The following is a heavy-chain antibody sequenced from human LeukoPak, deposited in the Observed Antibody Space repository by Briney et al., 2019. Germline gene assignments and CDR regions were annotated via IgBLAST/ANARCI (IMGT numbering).Heavy chain of an antibody. CDR2: IIPILGIA. D-gene: IGHD4-23*01. Sequence: SVKVSCKASGGTFSSYAISWVRQAPGQGLEWMGRIIPILGIANYAQKFQGRVTITADKSTSTAYMELSSLRSEDTAVYYCARFMTTVVTSYYYGMDVWGQGTTVTVSS. CDR1: GGTFSSYA. V-gene: IGHV1-69*04. J-gene: IGHJ6*02. CDR3: ARFMTTVVTSYYYGMDV.